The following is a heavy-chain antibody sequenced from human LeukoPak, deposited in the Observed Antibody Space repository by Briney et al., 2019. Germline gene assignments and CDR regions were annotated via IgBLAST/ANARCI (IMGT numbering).Heavy chain of an antibody. CDR2: IKEDGSEK. D-gene: IGHD6-6*01. V-gene: IGHV3-7*01. CDR1: GFTFSTYW. J-gene: IGHJ4*02. Sequence: GGSLRLSCAASGFTFSTYWMSWVRQAPGKGLEWVGNIKEDGSEKYYVDSVKGLFTISRDNAKNSLCLQMNNLRTEDTAVYYCARDVASRTAGYRGQGTRASVSS. CDR3: ARDVASRTAGY.